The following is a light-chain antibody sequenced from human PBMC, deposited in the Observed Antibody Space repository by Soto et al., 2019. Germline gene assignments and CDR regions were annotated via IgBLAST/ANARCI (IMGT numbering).Light chain of an antibody. CDR3: LQHDNYRWT. J-gene: IGKJ1*01. V-gene: IGKV1-17*02. CDR1: QGIRKD. Sequence: DIQMTQSPASLSASVGDRATITCRTSQGIRKDLGWYQQKPGKAPTRLLNYASSLQSGVPARFSGSGSGTDFTLTISNLQPEDFAAYYCLQHDNYRWTFGQGTKVEIK. CDR2: YAS.